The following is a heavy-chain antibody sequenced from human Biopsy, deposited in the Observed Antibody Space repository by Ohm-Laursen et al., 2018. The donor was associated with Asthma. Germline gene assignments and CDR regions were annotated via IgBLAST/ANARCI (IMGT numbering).Heavy chain of an antibody. CDR1: GYTFTGYS. V-gene: IGHV1-2*06. CDR2: INPNSGGT. D-gene: IGHD1-7*01. CDR3: AREGITGTTAWFDP. J-gene: IGHJ5*02. Sequence: GASVKVSCKASGYTFTGYSMHWVRRAPGQGLEWMGRINPNSGGTNYAQKFQGRVTMTRDTSISTAYMELSRLRSDDTAVYYCAREGITGTTAWFDPWGQGTLVTVSS.